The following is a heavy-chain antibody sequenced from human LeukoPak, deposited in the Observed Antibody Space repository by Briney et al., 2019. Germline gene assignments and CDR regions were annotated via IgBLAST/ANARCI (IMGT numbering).Heavy chain of an antibody. CDR1: GFTFSSYA. CDR2: IYYSGST. D-gene: IGHD3-22*01. J-gene: IGHJ4*02. Sequence: LRLSCAASGFTFSSYAMSWIRQHPGKGLEWIGYIYYSGSTYYNPSLKSRVTISVDTSKNQFSLKLSSVTAADTAVYYCARAHSSGYFYGWGQGTLVTVSS. CDR3: ARAHSSGYFYG. V-gene: IGHV4-31*02.